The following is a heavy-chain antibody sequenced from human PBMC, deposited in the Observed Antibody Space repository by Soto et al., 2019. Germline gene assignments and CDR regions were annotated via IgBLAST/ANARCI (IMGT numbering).Heavy chain of an antibody. CDR2: IYYSGST. J-gene: IGHJ4*02. D-gene: IGHD3-22*01. Sequence: QVQLQESGPGLVKPSQTLSLTCTVSGGSISSGDYYWSWIRQPPGKGLEWIGYIYYSGSTYYNPSLKSRVTISVDTPKNQFSLKLSSVTAADTAMYYCARAECYDSSGYDYWGQGTLVTVSS. CDR3: ARAECYDSSGYDY. CDR1: GGSISSGDYY. V-gene: IGHV4-30-4*01.